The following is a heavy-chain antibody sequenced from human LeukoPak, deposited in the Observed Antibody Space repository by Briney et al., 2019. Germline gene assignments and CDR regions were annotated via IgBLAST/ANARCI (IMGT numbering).Heavy chain of an antibody. CDR1: GGSFSGYY. CDR3: AREGVQYYMDV. V-gene: IGHV4-34*01. D-gene: IGHD3-10*01. J-gene: IGHJ6*03. CDR2: INHSGGT. Sequence: SETLSLTCAVYGGSFSGYYWSWIRQPPGKGLEWIGEINHSGGTKYNPSLKSRVTISVDTSKNQFSLQLNSVTPEDTAVYYCAREGVQYYMDVWGKGTTVTVSS.